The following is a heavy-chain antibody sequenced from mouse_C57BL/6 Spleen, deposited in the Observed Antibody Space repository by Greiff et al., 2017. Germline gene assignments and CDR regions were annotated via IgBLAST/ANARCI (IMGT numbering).Heavy chain of an antibody. CDR2: IYPGDGDT. V-gene: IGHV1-80*01. CDR3: ARRGGNYSFAY. CDR1: GYAFSSYW. D-gene: IGHD2-1*01. J-gene: IGHJ3*01. Sequence: QVQLQQSGAELVKPGASVKISCKASGYAFSSYWMNWVKPRPGKGLEWIGQIYPGDGDTNYNGKFKGKATLTADKSSSTAYMQLSSLTSEDSAVYFCARRGGNYSFAYWGQGTLVTVSA.